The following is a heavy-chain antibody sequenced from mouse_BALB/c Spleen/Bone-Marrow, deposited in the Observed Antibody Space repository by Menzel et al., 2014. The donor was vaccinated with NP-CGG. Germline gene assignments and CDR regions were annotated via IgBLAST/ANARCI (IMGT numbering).Heavy chain of an antibody. CDR2: ISSGGGST. CDR1: GFAFGSYD. Sequence: EVKLMESGGGLVKPGGSLKLSCAASGFAFGSYDMSWVRQTPEKRLEWVAYISSGGGSTYYPDTVKGRFTISRDNAKNTLYLQMSSLKSEDTAMYYCARQGYGYVDFDVWGAGTTVTVSS. J-gene: IGHJ1*01. D-gene: IGHD1-2*01. CDR3: ARQGYGYVDFDV. V-gene: IGHV5-12-1*01.